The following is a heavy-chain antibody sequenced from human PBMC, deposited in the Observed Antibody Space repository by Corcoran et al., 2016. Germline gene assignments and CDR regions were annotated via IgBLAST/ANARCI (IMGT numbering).Heavy chain of an antibody. J-gene: IGHJ6*02. Sequence: QVQLVESGGGVVQPGRSLRLSCAASGFTFSSYGMHWVRQAPGKGLEWVAVIWYDGSNKYYADSVKGRFTISRDNSKNTLYLHMNSLRAEDTAVYYCARPGESSGWSRASYYYGMDVWGQGTTVTVSS. D-gene: IGHD6-19*01. CDR1: GFTFSSYG. CDR3: ARPGESSGWSRASYYYGMDV. CDR2: IWYDGSNK. V-gene: IGHV3-33*01.